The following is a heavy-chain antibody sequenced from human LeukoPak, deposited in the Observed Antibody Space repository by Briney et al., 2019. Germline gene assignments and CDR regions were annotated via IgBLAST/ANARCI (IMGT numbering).Heavy chain of an antibody. V-gene: IGHV1-18*04. Sequence: GASVKVSCKASGCTFTSYGISWVRQAPGQGLEWMGWISAYNGNTNYAQKLQGRVTMTTDTSTSTAYMELRSLRSDDTAVYYCSLGYCSGGSCYYDYWGQGTLVTVSS. CDR2: ISAYNGNT. D-gene: IGHD2-15*01. CDR1: GCTFTSYG. CDR3: SLGYCSGGSCYYDY. J-gene: IGHJ4*02.